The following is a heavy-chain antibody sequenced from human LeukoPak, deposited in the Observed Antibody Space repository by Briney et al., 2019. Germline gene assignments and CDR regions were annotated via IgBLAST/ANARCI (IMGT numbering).Heavy chain of an antibody. CDR2: IKQDGSEK. J-gene: IGHJ4*02. Sequence: AGGSLRLSCAASGFTFSSYWMSWVRQAPGKGLEWVANIKQDGSEKYYVDSVKGRFTISRDNAKNSLYLQMNSLRAEDTAVYYCARGPVVVTARSGEFDYWGQGTLVTVSS. V-gene: IGHV3-7*01. CDR3: ARGPVVVTARSGEFDY. CDR1: GFTFSSYW. D-gene: IGHD2-21*02.